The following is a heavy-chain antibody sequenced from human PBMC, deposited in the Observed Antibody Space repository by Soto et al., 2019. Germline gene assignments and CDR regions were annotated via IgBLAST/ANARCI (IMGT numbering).Heavy chain of an antibody. CDR1: GGSISSSSYY. D-gene: IGHD6-6*01. Sequence: SETLSLTCTVSGGSISSSSYYWGWIRQPPGKGLEWIGSISYSGSTNYNPSLKSRVTISVDTSKNQFSLRLSSVTAADTAVYYCARVTYSSSEAFDIWGQGTMVTVSS. V-gene: IGHV4-39*07. CDR3: ARVTYSSSEAFDI. J-gene: IGHJ3*02. CDR2: ISYSGST.